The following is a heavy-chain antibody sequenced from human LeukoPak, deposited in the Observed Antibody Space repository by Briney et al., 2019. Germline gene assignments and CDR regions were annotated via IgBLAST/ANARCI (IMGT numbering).Heavy chain of an antibody. J-gene: IGHJ6*04. V-gene: IGHV4-34*01. D-gene: IGHD2-15*01. CDR1: GGSFSGYY. CDR3: ARGEIVVVVAVTTRCYYYGMDV. CDR2: INHSGST. Sequence: SETLSFTCAVYGGSFSGYYWSWIRQPPGKGLEWIGEINHSGSTNYNPSLKSRVTISVGTSKNQFSLKLSSVTAADTAVYYCARGEIVVVVAVTTRCYYYGMDVWGKGTTVTVSS.